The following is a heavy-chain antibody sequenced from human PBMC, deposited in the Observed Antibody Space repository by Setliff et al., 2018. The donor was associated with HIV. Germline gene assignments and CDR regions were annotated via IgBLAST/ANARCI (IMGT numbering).Heavy chain of an antibody. Sequence: SLRLSCAASGFTFSSYGMHWVRQATGKGLEWVAVIWYDGSNKYYADSVKGRFTISRDNSKNTVYLQINSLRAEDTAVYYCARGPTSRYFDIWGQGTMVTVSS. CDR1: GFTFSSYG. CDR2: IWYDGSNK. D-gene: IGHD3-9*01. V-gene: IGHV3-33*01. CDR3: ARGPTSRYFDI. J-gene: IGHJ3*02.